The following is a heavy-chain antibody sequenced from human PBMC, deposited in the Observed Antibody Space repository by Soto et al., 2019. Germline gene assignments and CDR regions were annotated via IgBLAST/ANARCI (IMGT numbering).Heavy chain of an antibody. Sequence: GSLRLSCSASGFTFSTYAMHWVRQAPGKGLEYVSAISNNGGSTYYADSVKGRFTISRDNSKNTLYLQMSSLRTADTAIHYCVKGGITMVRGVLFAYWGQGTPVTVSS. V-gene: IGHV3-64D*06. D-gene: IGHD3-10*01. CDR2: ISNNGGST. CDR1: GFTFSTYA. J-gene: IGHJ4*02. CDR3: VKGGITMVRGVLFAY.